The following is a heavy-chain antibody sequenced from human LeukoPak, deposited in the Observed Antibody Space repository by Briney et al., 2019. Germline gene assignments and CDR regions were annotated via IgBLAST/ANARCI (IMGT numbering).Heavy chain of an antibody. Sequence: KPSETLSLTCAFSCYSISSGYSWVWNRQPTGTGREWIGNFYHSGSTYYNPSIKSRVTISLDTSTNQFSLKLSSGTAADTAVYYCAQRRTTNNWFDPWGQGTLVTVSS. CDR1: CYSISSGYS. CDR3: AQRRTTNNWFDP. D-gene: IGHD1-7*01. V-gene: IGHV4-38-2*01. CDR2: FYHSGST. J-gene: IGHJ5*02.